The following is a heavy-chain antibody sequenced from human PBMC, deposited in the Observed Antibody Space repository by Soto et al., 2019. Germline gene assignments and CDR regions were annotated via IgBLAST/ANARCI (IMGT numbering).Heavy chain of an antibody. Sequence: GGSLRLSCAASGFTFSSYSMSWVRQAPGRGLEWVSGITGSGGSTYYADSVKGRFTISRDNSRNTLYLQMNSLRAEDTAVYYCAKTPYNWNYEDYFDYWGQGTLVTVSS. CDR2: ITGSGGST. J-gene: IGHJ4*02. CDR3: AKTPYNWNYEDYFDY. V-gene: IGHV3-23*01. D-gene: IGHD1-7*01. CDR1: GFTFSSYS.